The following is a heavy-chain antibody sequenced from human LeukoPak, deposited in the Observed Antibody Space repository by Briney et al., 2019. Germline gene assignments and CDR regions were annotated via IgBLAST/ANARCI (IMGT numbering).Heavy chain of an antibody. CDR3: AKSSDCCGGSCYKFDY. Sequence: GGSLRLSCAASGFTFSSYAMNWVRQAPGKGLEWVSTITYSGDSTYYADSVKGRFTISRDNSKNTLYLQMNSLRVEDSALYYCAKSSDCCGGSCYKFDYWGQGVLVTVSS. CDR1: GFTFSSYA. CDR2: ITYSGDST. D-gene: IGHD2-15*01. J-gene: IGHJ4*02. V-gene: IGHV3-23*01.